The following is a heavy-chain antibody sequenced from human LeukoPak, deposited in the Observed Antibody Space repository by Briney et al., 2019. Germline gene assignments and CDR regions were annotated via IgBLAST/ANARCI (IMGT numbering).Heavy chain of an antibody. V-gene: IGHV3-9*01. CDR2: ISWNSGSI. D-gene: IGHD1-1*01. CDR3: AKALERRIYYYGMDV. CDR1: GFTFDDYA. Sequence: PGGSLRLSCAASGFTFDDYAMHWVRQAPGKGLEWVSGISWNSGSIGYADSVKGRFTISRDNAKNSLYLQMNSLRAEDTALYNCAKALERRIYYYGMDVWGQGTTVTVSS. J-gene: IGHJ6*02.